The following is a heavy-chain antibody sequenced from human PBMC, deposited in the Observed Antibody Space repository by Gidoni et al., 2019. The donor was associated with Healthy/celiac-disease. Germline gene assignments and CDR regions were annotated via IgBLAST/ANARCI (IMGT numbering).Heavy chain of an antibody. V-gene: IGHV4-61*02. CDR1: GGSLSSGSYD. D-gene: IGHD3-16*02. J-gene: IGHJ4*02. Sequence: QVQLQESGPGLVKPSQTLSLTCPVSGGSLSSGSYDWSWIRQPAGKGLECIGRLYPSGRTNSNPSLKLRVTISVDTSKDHFSLKLSSVTAADTALYYCARGGYDYVWGSYRYSGFDYWGQGTLVTVSS. CDR3: ARGGYDYVWGSYRYSGFDY. CDR2: LYPSGRT.